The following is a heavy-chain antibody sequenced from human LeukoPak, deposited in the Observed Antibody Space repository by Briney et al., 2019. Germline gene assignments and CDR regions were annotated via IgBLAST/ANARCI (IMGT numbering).Heavy chain of an antibody. CDR3: ARQGGAARPGGAFDI. J-gene: IGHJ3*02. V-gene: IGHV4-39*01. D-gene: IGHD6-6*01. CDR1: GGSISSSSYY. CDR2: IYYSGST. Sequence: PSETLSLTCTVSGGSISSSSYYWGWIRQPPGKGLEWIGSIYYSGSTYYNPSLKSRVTISVDTSKNQFSLKLSSVTAADTAVYYCARQGGAARPGGAFDIWGQGTMVTVSS.